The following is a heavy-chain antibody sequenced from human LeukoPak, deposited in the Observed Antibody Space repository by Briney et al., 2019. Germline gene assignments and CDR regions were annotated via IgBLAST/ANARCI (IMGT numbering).Heavy chain of an antibody. Sequence: KSSGTLTLTCTVSGGSFSSYRNYWVRMRPPPGQELEWSVSSYYSGSSYSNPSLKSRVAISVDTSKNQFSLKLSSVTAADAAVYYCAGGGTSTYYCGSGKPRKIDYWGQGTLVTVSS. CDR3: AGGGTSTYYCGSGKPRKIDY. J-gene: IGHJ4*02. V-gene: IGHV4-39*01. D-gene: IGHD3-10*01. CDR2: SYYSGSS. CDR1: GGSFSSYRNY.